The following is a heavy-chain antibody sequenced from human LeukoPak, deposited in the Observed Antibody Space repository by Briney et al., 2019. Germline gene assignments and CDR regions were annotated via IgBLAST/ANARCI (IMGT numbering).Heavy chain of an antibody. CDR3: AKDTNGMDV. Sequence: GGSLRLSCAASGFTFSSYGMHWVRQAPGKGLEWVAVIWYDGSNKYYADSVKGRFTISRDNSKNKLYLQMNSLRADDTAVYYCAKDTNGMDVWGQGTTVTVSS. CDR1: GFTFSSYG. J-gene: IGHJ6*02. D-gene: IGHD2-2*01. CDR2: IWYDGSNK. V-gene: IGHV3-33*06.